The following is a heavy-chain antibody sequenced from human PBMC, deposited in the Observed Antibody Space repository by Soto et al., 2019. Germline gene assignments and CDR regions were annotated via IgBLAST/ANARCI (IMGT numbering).Heavy chain of an antibody. CDR3: AKDLDGPSTTVTTDAFDI. V-gene: IGHV3-23*01. D-gene: IGHD4-17*01. J-gene: IGHJ3*02. CDR1: GFSFSTHA. CDR2: ISGSGGST. Sequence: PGGSLRLSCAASGFSFSTHAMAWVRQAPGEGLLEWVSAISGSGGSTYYADSVKGRFTISRDNSKNTLYLQMNSLRAEDTAVYYCAKDLDGPSTTVTTDAFDIWGQGTMVTVSS.